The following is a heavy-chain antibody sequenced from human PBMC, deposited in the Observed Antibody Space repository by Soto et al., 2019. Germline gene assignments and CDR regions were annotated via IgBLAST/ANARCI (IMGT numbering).Heavy chain of an antibody. D-gene: IGHD5-12*01. CDR3: ARGLEMATIQTAFDI. CDR2: INPSGGST. CDR1: GHTFTGYY. Sequence: ASVKVSCKASGHTFTGYYMHWVRQAPGQGLEWMGIINPSGGSTSYAQKFQGRVTITADESTSTAYMELSSLRSEDTAVYYCARGLEMATIQTAFDIWGQGTMVTVSS. J-gene: IGHJ3*02. V-gene: IGHV1-46*01.